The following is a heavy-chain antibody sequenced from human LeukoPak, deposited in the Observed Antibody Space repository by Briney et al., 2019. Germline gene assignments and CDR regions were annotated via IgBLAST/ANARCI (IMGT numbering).Heavy chain of an antibody. V-gene: IGHV3-15*01. D-gene: IGHD3-10*01. CDR3: TTGPFDYYGSASYLANGMDV. J-gene: IGHJ6*02. Sequence: GGSLRLSCAASGFTFTNAWMSWVRQAPGKGLEWIGRIKSKTDGGTTDYTAAVKGRFTISRDDSKNTLYLQMNSLKTEDTAVYYCTTGPFDYYGSASYLANGMDVWGQGTTVTVSS. CDR2: IKSKTDGGTT. CDR1: GFTFTNAW.